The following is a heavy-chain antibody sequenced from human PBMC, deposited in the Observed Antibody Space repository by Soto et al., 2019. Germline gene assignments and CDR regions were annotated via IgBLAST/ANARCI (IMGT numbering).Heavy chain of an antibody. V-gene: IGHV1-69*13. CDR1: GGTFSSYA. CDR3: AREGVVVPAATRSYYYGMDV. CDR2: IIPIFGTA. D-gene: IGHD2-2*01. J-gene: IGHJ6*02. Sequence: ASVKVSCKASGGTFSSYAISWVRQAPGQGREWLGGIIPIFGTANYAQKFQGRVTITADESTSTAYMELSSLRSEDTAVYYCAREGVVVPAATRSYYYGMDVWGQGTTVTVSS.